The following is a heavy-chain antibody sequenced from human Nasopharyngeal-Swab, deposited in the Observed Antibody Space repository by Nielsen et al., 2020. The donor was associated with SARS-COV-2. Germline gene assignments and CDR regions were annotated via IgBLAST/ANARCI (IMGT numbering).Heavy chain of an antibody. CDR1: GFTFSSYA. V-gene: IGHV3-23*01. D-gene: IGHD6-19*01. J-gene: IGHJ4*02. Sequence: GGSLRLFCAASGFTFSSYAMSWVRQAQGKGLEWVSAISGSGGTTYYADSVKGRFTISRDNSKNTLYLQMNSLRAEDTAVYYCAKDADSSGWFRYYFDYWGQGTLVTVSS. CDR2: ISGSGGTT. CDR3: AKDADSSGWFRYYFDY.